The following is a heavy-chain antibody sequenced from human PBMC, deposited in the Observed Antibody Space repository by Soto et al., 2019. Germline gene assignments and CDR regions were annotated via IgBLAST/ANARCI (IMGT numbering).Heavy chain of an antibody. CDR3: ARDPVGYSGPPFDC. CDR1: GFTFSSYA. D-gene: IGHD1-26*01. CDR2: ISYDGSNK. J-gene: IGHJ4*02. V-gene: IGHV3-30-3*01. Sequence: QVQLVESGGGVVQPGRSLRLSCAASGFTFSSYAMHWVRQAPGKGLEWVAVISYDGSNKYYADSVKGRFTISRDNSKNTLYMQMNSLRAEDTDVYYCARDPVGYSGPPFDCWGQGTLVTVSS.